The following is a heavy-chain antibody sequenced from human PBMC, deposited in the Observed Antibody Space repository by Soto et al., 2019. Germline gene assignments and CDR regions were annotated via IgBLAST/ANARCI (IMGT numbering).Heavy chain of an antibody. Sequence: PSETLSLTCTVSGGSISSYYWSWIRQPPGKGLEWIGYIYYSGSTNYNPSLKSRVTISVDTSKNQFSLKLSSVTAADTAVYYCARGFSSSWFPNFDYWGQGTLVNVSS. CDR1: GGSISSYY. D-gene: IGHD6-13*01. CDR3: ARGFSSSWFPNFDY. V-gene: IGHV4-59*01. J-gene: IGHJ4*02. CDR2: IYYSGST.